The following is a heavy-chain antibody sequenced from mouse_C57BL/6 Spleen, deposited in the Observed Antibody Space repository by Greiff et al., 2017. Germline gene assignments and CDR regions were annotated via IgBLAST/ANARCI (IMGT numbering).Heavy chain of an antibody. V-gene: IGHV1-82*01. CDR1: GYAFSSSW. D-gene: IGHD2-1*01. CDR3: ARSYGNYGWYFDV. CDR2: IYPGDGDT. Sequence: VQLQQSGPELVKPGASVKISCKASGYAFSSSWMNWVQQRPGKGLEWIGRIYPGDGDTNYNGKFKGKATLTVDKSSSTAYMQLSSLTSEDSAVYFCARSYGNYGWYFDVWGTGTTVTVSS. J-gene: IGHJ1*03.